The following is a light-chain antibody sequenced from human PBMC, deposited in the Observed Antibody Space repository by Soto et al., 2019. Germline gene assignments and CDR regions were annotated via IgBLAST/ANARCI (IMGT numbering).Light chain of an antibody. Sequence: DIQMTQSPSSLSASVGDRVTLTCRASQIINTWLAWYQQKPGKAPKLLIYRASNVLSGVPSRFSGSGSGTEFTLTISSLQPDDFSIYYCQQYETYSGTFGPGTKVDL. CDR2: RAS. J-gene: IGKJ3*01. CDR3: QQYETYSGT. CDR1: QIINTW. V-gene: IGKV1-5*03.